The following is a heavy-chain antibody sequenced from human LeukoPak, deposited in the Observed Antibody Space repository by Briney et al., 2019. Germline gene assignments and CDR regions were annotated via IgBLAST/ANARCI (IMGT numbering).Heavy chain of an antibody. CDR1: GASINDW. J-gene: IGHJ4*02. Sequence: SGTLSLTCAVSGASINDWWRWVRQAPGKGLEWIGEIYHTEYNNYSPSLKSRVTVSIDKSKNDFSLKLNDVTAADTAVYYCARGIRHSFDYWGQGILVTVSS. V-gene: IGHV4-4*02. CDR2: IYHTEYN. CDR3: ARGIRHSFDY.